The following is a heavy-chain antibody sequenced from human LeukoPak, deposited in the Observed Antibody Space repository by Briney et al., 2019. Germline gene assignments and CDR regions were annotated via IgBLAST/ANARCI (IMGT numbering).Heavy chain of an antibody. CDR1: GYSFTNYW. CDR2: IDPSDSYA. V-gene: IGHV5-10-1*01. D-gene: IGHD3-22*01. CDR3: ARDYYDSSGSDAFVI. J-gene: IGHJ3*02. Sequence: GESLKISCKGSGYSFTNYWISWVRQMPGKGLEWMGKIDPSDSYANYSPSFQGHVTISADKSITTAYLQWGSLKASDTAMYYCARDYYDSSGSDAFVIWGQGTMVTVYS.